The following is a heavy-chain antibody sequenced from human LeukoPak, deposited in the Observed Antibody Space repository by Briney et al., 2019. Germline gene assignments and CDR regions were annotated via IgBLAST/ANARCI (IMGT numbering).Heavy chain of an antibody. J-gene: IGHJ4*02. Sequence: GGSLRLSCAASGFTFNNYAMHWVRQAPGKGLEWVAVISYDERNKYYGDSVKGRFTISRDNSKNTLYLQMNSLRAEDTAVYYCVRTTAVITSVDYWGQGTLVTVSS. CDR2: ISYDERNK. CDR1: GFTFNNYA. V-gene: IGHV3-30-3*01. CDR3: VRTTAVITSVDY. D-gene: IGHD2-21*02.